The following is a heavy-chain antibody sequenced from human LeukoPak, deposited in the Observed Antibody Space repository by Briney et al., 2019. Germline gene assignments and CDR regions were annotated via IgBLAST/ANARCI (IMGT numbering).Heavy chain of an antibody. D-gene: IGHD2-21*01. CDR2: IIPIFGTA. J-gene: IGHJ6*03. CDR1: GGTFSSYA. CDR3: ARDVAIPPPKNYYYTDV. Sequence: SVKVSCKASGGTFSSYAISWVRQAPGQGLEWMGRIIPIFGTANYAQKFQGRVTITTDESTSTAYMELSSLRSEDTAVYYCARDVAIPPPKNYYYTDVWGKGTTVTVSS. V-gene: IGHV1-69*05.